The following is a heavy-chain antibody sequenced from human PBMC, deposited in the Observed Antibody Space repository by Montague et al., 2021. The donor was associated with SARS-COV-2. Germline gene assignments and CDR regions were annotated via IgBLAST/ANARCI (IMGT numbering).Heavy chain of an antibody. D-gene: IGHD3-9*01. V-gene: IGHV3-30-3*01. Sequence: SLRLSCAASGFTFSSYAMHWVRQAPGKGLEWVAVISYDGSNKYYADSVKGRFTISRDNSKNTLYPQMNSLRAEDTAVYYCARDPRYYDILTGYFLTDNSLFMLGGMDVWGQGTTVTVSS. J-gene: IGHJ6*02. CDR3: ARDPRYYDILTGYFLTDNSLFMLGGMDV. CDR1: GFTFSSYA. CDR2: ISYDGSNK.